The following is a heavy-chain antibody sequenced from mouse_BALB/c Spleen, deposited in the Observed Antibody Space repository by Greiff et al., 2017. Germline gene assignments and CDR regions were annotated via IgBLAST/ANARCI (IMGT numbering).Heavy chain of an antibody. CDR1: GYSFTDYI. CDR3: ARRSFSYYAMDY. V-gene: IGHV1-39*01. Sequence: EVQLQQTGPELVKPGASVKISCKASGYSFTDYIMLWVKQSHGKSLEWIGNINPYYGSTSYNLKFKGKATLTVDKSSSTAYMQLNSLTSEDSAVYYCARRSFSYYAMDYWGQGTSVTVSS. J-gene: IGHJ4*01. CDR2: INPYYGST.